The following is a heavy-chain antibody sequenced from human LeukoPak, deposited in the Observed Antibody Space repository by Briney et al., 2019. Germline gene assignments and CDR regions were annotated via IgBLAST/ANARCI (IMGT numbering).Heavy chain of an antibody. Sequence: GGSLRLSCGVSGFTFGNAWMSWVRQAPGKGLEWVGRIKSKKDGGIIDYAAPVKGRFTISRDDSKNTLYLQMNSLKTEDTAVYYCTTDYYYDSSGTFDYWGQGTLVTVSS. D-gene: IGHD3-22*01. CDR1: GFTFGNAW. CDR2: IKSKKDGGII. CDR3: TTDYYYDSSGTFDY. V-gene: IGHV3-15*01. J-gene: IGHJ4*02.